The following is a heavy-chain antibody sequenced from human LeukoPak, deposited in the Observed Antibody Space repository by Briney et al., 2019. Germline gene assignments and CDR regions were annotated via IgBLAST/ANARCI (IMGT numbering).Heavy chain of an antibody. V-gene: IGHV3-15*01. CDR3: TTSTPVTAYWYFDL. J-gene: IGHJ2*01. D-gene: IGHD2-21*02. CDR2: IKSKTDGGTT. CDR1: GFTFSNAW. Sequence: PGGSLRLSRAASGFTFSNAWMSWVREAPGKGLEVVGRIKSKTDGGTTDYAATVKGRFTISRDDSKNTLYMQMNSLKTDDTAVYYCTTSTPVTAYWYFDLWGRGTLVTVSS.